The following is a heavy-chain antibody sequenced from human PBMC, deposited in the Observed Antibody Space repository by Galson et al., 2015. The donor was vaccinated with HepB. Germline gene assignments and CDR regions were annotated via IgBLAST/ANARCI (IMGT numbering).Heavy chain of an antibody. CDR2: ISAYNGNT. J-gene: IGHJ6*02. CDR1: GYTFTSYG. D-gene: IGHD6-19*01. V-gene: IGHV1-18*04. CDR3: ARDLYSSGWYTPIYYYYYGMDV. Sequence: SVKVSCKASGYTFTSYGISWVRQAPGQGLEWMGWISAYNGNTNYAQKLQGRVTMTTDTSTSTAYMELRSLRSDDTAVYYCARDLYSSGWYTPIYYYYYGMDVWGQGTTVTVSS.